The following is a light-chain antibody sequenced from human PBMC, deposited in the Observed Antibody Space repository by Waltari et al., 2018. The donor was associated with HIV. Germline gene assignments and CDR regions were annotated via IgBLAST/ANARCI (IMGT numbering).Light chain of an antibody. Sequence: EIVMTQSPAPLSVSPGNSVTLSYRASQSVSSNVAWYQQKPGQAPRLLIYGASTRATGIPARFSGSGSGTEFTLTISSLQSEDFTVYYCQQYNNWPPVYTFGQGTKLEIK. J-gene: IGKJ2*01. V-gene: IGKV3-15*01. CDR2: GAS. CDR1: QSVSSN. CDR3: QQYNNWPPVYT.